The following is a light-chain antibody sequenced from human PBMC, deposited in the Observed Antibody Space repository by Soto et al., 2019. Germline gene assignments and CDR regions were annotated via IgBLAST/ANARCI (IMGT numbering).Light chain of an antibody. CDR3: NSYATTSTVV. CDR2: GVS. Sequence: QSALTQPASVSGSPGQSITISCTGTSSGVGTYNYVSGYQQHPGKAPNLMIYGVSNRPSGIPNRFSGSKSGNTAALTISGLQAEDEAEYDCNSYATTSTVVFGGGTKLTVL. CDR1: SSGVGTYNY. V-gene: IGLV2-14*01. J-gene: IGLJ3*02.